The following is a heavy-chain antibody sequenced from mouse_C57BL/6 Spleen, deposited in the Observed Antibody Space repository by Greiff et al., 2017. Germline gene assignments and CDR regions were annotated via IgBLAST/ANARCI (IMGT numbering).Heavy chain of an antibody. CDR1: GFTFSDYG. J-gene: IGHJ1*03. CDR2: ISSGSSTI. V-gene: IGHV5-17*01. Sequence: EVQLQESGGGLVKPGGSLTLSCAASGFTFSDYGMHWVRQAPEKGLEWVAYISSGSSTIYYADTVKGRFTISRDNAKNTLFLQMTSLRSEDTAMYYCARRVRSYGFDVWGTGTTVTVSS. CDR3: ARRVRSYGFDV. D-gene: IGHD1-1*01.